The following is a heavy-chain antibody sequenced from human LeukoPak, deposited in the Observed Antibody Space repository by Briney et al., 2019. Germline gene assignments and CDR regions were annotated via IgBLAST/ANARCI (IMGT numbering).Heavy chain of an antibody. CDR1: GGSISSGGYY. J-gene: IGHJ5*02. CDR3: ARDHAAASGWWFDP. CDR2: IYYSGST. V-gene: IGHV4-31*03. Sequence: SQTLSLTCTVSGGSISSGGYYWSWIRQHPGKGLEWIGYIYYSGSTYYDPSLKSRVTISVDTSKNQFSLKLSSVTAADTAVHYCARDHAAASGWWFDPWGQGTLVTVSS. D-gene: IGHD1-1*01.